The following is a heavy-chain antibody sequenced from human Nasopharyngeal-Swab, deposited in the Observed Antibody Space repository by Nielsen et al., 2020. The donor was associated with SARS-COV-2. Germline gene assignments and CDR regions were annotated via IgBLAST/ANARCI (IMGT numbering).Heavy chain of an antibody. D-gene: IGHD2-2*01. CDR2: IYPGDSDT. CDR1: GYSFTSYW. Sequence: GESLKISCKGSGYSFTSYWIGWVRQMPGKGLEWMGMIYPGDSDTRYSPSFQGQVTISADKSISTAYLQWSSLKASDTAMYYCARPPSPIGYCSSTSCSVDDYWGQGTLVTVSS. J-gene: IGHJ4*02. V-gene: IGHV5-51*01. CDR3: ARPPSPIGYCSSTSCSVDDY.